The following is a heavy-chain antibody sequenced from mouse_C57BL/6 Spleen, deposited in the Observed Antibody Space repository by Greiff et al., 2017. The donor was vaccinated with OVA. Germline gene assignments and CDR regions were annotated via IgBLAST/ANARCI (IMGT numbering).Heavy chain of an antibody. CDR2: IYPGDGDT. J-gene: IGHJ2*01. Sequence: QVQLQQSGPELVKPGASVKISCKASGYAFSSPWMNWVKQRPGKGLEWIGRIYPGDGDTNYNGKFKGKATLTADKSSSTAYMQLSSLTSVDSAVYFCARGGHYGSSYGYFDYWGQGTTLTVSS. V-gene: IGHV1-82*01. CDR3: ARGGHYGSSYGYFDY. CDR1: GYAFSSPW. D-gene: IGHD1-1*01.